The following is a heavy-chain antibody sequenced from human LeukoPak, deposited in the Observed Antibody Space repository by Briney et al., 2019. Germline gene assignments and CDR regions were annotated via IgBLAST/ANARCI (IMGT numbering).Heavy chain of an antibody. CDR2: IIPIFGTA. CDR1: GGTFSSYA. J-gene: IGHJ4*02. Sequence: ASVKVSCRASGGTFSSYAISWVRQAPGQGLEWMGGIIPIFGTANYAQKFQGRVTITADESTSTAYMELSSLRSEDTAVYYCAREGRSGWTDADLKFDYWGQGTLVTVSS. D-gene: IGHD6-19*01. CDR3: AREGRSGWTDADLKFDY. V-gene: IGHV1-69*13.